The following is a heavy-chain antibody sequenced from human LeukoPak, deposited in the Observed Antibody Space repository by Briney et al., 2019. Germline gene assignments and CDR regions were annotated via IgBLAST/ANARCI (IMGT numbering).Heavy chain of an antibody. CDR3: VREARGYHYTYFDY. Sequence: GGSLRLSCTASGFTLGSHDMHWVRQIPGQGLEWVAAVSTGFHAFFADSVQGRFTVSREDARNSLYLQMNSLRAGDTAVYYCVREARGYHYTYFDYWGQGTLVTVSS. J-gene: IGHJ4*02. CDR1: GFTLGSHD. D-gene: IGHD5-18*01. V-gene: IGHV3-13*01. CDR2: VSTGFHA.